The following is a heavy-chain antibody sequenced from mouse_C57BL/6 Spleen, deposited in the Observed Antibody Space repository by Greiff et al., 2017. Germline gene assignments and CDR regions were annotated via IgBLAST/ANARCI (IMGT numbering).Heavy chain of an antibody. D-gene: IGHD3-1*01. V-gene: IGHV1-59*01. CDR1: GYTFTSYW. Sequence: QVQLQQPGAELVRPGTSVKLSCKASGYTFTSYWMHWVKQRPGQGLEWIGVIDPSDSYTNYNQKFKGKATLTVDTSSSTAYMQLSSLTSEDSAVYYCATNSGDYFDYWRQGTTLTVSS. CDR3: ATNSGDYFDY. CDR2: IDPSDSYT. J-gene: IGHJ2*01.